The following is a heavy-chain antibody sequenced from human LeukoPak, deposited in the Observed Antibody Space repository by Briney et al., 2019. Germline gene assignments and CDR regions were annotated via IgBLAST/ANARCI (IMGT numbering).Heavy chain of an antibody. Sequence: ASVKVSCKASGYIFTKYGFTWVRQAPGQGLEWMGWISAYDGYTNHAQKFQGRVTMTTDSSTSTAYMELRSLRSEDTAVYYCATGSKITPDAFDIWGQGTMVTVSS. J-gene: IGHJ3*02. V-gene: IGHV1-18*01. D-gene: IGHD2-15*01. CDR1: GYIFTKYG. CDR3: ATGSKITPDAFDI. CDR2: ISAYDGYT.